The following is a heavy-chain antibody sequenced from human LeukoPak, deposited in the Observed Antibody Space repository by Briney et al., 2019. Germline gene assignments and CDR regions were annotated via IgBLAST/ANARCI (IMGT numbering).Heavy chain of an antibody. V-gene: IGHV3-30-3*01. CDR1: GFTFSSYA. CDR3: ARKKDSGYDLPDY. Sequence: GGSLRLSCAASGFTFSSYAMHWVRQAPGKGLEWVAVISYDGSNKYYADSVKGRFTISRDNSKNTLYLQMNSLRAEDTAVYYCARKKDSGYDLPDYWGQGTLVTVSS. D-gene: IGHD5-12*01. CDR2: ISYDGSNK. J-gene: IGHJ4*02.